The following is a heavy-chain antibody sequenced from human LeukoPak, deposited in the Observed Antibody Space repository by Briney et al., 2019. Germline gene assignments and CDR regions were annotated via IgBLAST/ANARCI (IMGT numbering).Heavy chain of an antibody. Sequence: GASVKVSCKASGYTFTSYGISWVRQAPGQGLEWMGRIIPILGIANYAQKFQGRVTITADKSTSTAYMELSSLRSEDTAVYYCASAFIAAAGTPGAFDIWGQGTMVTVSS. CDR1: GYTFTSYG. CDR2: IIPILGIA. D-gene: IGHD6-13*01. CDR3: ASAFIAAAGTPGAFDI. V-gene: IGHV1-69*04. J-gene: IGHJ3*02.